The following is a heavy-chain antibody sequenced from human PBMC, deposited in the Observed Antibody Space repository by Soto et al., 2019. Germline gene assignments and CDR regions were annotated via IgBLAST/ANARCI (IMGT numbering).Heavy chain of an antibody. CDR1: GGSISSYY. J-gene: IGHJ4*02. CDR3: ARSHYDFWSGFPSPYFDY. Sequence: SGTLSLTCTVSGGSISSYYWSWIRQPPGKGLEWIGYIYYSGSTNYNPSLKSRVTISLDTSKTQFSLKLSSVTAADTAVYYCARSHYDFWSGFPSPYFDYWGQGTLVTVSS. D-gene: IGHD3-3*01. V-gene: IGHV4-59*08. CDR2: IYYSGST.